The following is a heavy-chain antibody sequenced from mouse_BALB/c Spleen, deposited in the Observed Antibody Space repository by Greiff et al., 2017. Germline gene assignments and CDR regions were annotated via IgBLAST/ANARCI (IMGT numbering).Heavy chain of an antibody. J-gene: IGHJ2*01. Sequence: QVTLKESGPGILQPSQTLSLTCSFSGFSLSTSGMGVSWIRQPSGKGLEWLAHIYWDDDKRYNPSLKSRLTISKDTSRNQVFLKITSVDTADTATYYCARRGVYYDYDGFDYWGQGTTLTVSS. D-gene: IGHD2-4*01. CDR1: GFSLSTSGMG. CDR3: ARRGVYYDYDGFDY. CDR2: IYWDDDK. V-gene: IGHV8-12*01.